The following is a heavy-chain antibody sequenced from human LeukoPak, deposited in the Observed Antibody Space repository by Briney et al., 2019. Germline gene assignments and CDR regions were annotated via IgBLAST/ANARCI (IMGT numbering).Heavy chain of an antibody. V-gene: IGHV1-2*02. CDR2: INPNSGGT. CDR1: GYTFTGYW. D-gene: IGHD3-16*01. Sequence: GASVKVSCKAFGYTFTGYWMHWVRQAPGQGPEWMGWINPNSGGTNYAQKFQGRVTMTRDTSISTAYMELSRLRSDDTAVYYCARGPYVGYYYYYMDVWGKGTTVTVSS. CDR3: ARGPYVGYYYYYMDV. J-gene: IGHJ6*03.